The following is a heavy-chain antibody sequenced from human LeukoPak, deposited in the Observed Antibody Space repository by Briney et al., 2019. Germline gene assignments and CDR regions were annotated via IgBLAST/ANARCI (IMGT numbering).Heavy chain of an antibody. CDR2: IYYSGST. V-gene: IGHV4-31*03. J-gene: IGHJ4*02. CDR1: GGSISSGGYY. D-gene: IGHD4-11*01. CDR3: ARVRDYSNYGPIFDY. Sequence: SQTLSLTCTVSGGSISSGGYYWSWIRQHPGKGLEWIGYIYYSGSTYYNPSLKSRVTISVDTSKNQFSLKLSSVTAADTAVYYCARVRDYSNYGPIFDYWGQGTLATVSS.